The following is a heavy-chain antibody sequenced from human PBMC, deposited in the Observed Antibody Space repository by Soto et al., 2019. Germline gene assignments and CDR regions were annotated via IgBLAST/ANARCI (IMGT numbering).Heavy chain of an antibody. J-gene: IGHJ6*02. V-gene: IGHV4-39*01. CDR1: GGSISSSSYY. CDR3: ARWVYDFWSGYYWSGMDF. Sequence: PTETLSLTCTVSGGSISSSSYYWGWIRQPPGKGLEWIGSIYYSGSTYYNPSLKSRVTISVDTSKNQFSLKLSSVTAADTAVYYCARWVYDFWSGYYWSGMDFSGQGTTVTVS. CDR2: IYYSGST. D-gene: IGHD3-3*01.